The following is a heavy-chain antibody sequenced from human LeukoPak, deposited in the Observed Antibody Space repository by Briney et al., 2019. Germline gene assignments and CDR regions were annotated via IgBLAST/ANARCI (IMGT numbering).Heavy chain of an antibody. J-gene: IGHJ6*04. V-gene: IGHV3-21*01. D-gene: IGHD2-2*01. Sequence: GGSLRLSCAASGFTFSSYSMNWVRQAPGKGLEWVSSISSSSSYIYYADSVKGRFTISRDNAKNSLYLQMNSLRAEDTAVYYCAGGYCSSTSCYYGMGVWGKGTTVTVSS. CDR3: AGGYCSSTSCYYGMGV. CDR1: GFTFSSYS. CDR2: ISSSSSYI.